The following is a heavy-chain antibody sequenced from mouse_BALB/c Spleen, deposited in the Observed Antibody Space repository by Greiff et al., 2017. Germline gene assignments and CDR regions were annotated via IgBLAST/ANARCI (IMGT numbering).Heavy chain of an antibody. J-gene: IGHJ3*01. CDR3: ARGGLRQSFAY. V-gene: IGHV1-55*01. D-gene: IGHD2-4*01. Sequence: QVQLQQPGAELVKPGTSVKLSCKASGYNFTSYWINWVKLRPGQGLEWIGDIYPGSGSTNYNEKFKSKATLTVDTSSSTAYMQLSSLASEDSALYYWARGGLRQSFAYWGQGTLVTVSA. CDR2: IYPGSGST. CDR1: GYNFTSYW.